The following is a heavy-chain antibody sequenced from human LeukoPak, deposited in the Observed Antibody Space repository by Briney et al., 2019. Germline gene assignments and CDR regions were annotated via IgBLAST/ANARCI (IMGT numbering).Heavy chain of an antibody. V-gene: IGHV3-23*01. CDR3: AKFVSLSYYDSSGDAFDI. CDR1: GFTFSSYA. J-gene: IGHJ3*02. Sequence: GGSRRLSCADSGFTFSSYAMSWVRQAPGKGLEWVSAISGSGGSTYYADSVKGRFTISRDNSKNTLYLQMNSLRADDTAVYYCAKFVSLSYYDSSGDAFDIWGQGTMVTVSS. D-gene: IGHD3-22*01. CDR2: ISGSGGST.